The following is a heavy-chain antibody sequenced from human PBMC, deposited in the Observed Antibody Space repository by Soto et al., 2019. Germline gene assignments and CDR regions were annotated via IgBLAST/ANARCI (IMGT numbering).Heavy chain of an antibody. CDR2: INDRGSI. J-gene: IGHJ2*01. CDR1: GGSFSGYY. V-gene: IGHV4-34*01. D-gene: IGHD3-9*01. Sequence: QVQLQQWGAGPLRPLETLSLTCGVSGGSFSGYYWAWIRQSTGKGLEWIGEINDRGSINYNPSLKSRVSISVDTSKNHYSLNLRSVTVADTAVYYCARESHDILTGPPWVWYFDLWGRGTLVTVSS. CDR3: ARESHDILTGPPWVWYFDL.